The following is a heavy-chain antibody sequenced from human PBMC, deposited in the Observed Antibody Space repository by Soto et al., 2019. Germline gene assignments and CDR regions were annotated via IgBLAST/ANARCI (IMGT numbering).Heavy chain of an antibody. CDR2: IKQVGSEK. CDR3: ARVGVVVVVAATNKDAFDI. CDR1: GFTFSSYW. D-gene: IGHD2-15*01. V-gene: IGHV3-7*04. J-gene: IGHJ3*02. Sequence: GGSLRLSCAASGFTFSSYWMSWVRQAPGKGLEWVANIKQVGSEKYYVDFVKGRFTISRDNAKNSLYLQMNSLRAEDTAVYYCARVGVVVVVAATNKDAFDIWGQGTMVTVSS.